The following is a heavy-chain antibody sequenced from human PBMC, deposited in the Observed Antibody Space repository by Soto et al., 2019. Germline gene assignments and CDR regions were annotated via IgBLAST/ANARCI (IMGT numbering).Heavy chain of an antibody. J-gene: IGHJ6*02. CDR1: GFTVSTDW. Sequence: GSLRLSCVASGFTVSTDWMYWVRQAPGKGLEWVSVIKSGGNTYYADSVEGRFTISRDNPKNTVYLQMNSLRAEDTAVYYCVRENYYYGMDVWGQGTTVT. CDR3: VRENYYYGMDV. CDR2: IKSGGNT. V-gene: IGHV3-66*01.